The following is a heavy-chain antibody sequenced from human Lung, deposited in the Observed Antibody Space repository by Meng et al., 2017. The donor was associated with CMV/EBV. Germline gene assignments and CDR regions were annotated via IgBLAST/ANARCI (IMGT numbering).Heavy chain of an antibody. D-gene: IGHD2-2*01. J-gene: IGHJ6*01. Sequence: GESLKISCAASGFTFTSYAMSWVRQAPGKGLEWVSAISGSGGSTYYADSVKGRFTISRDNSKTTLYLQMNSLRAEDTAVYYCAKDGVVIPEGGMDVWGQGXTVTVSS. CDR1: GFTFTSYA. CDR2: ISGSGGST. CDR3: AKDGVVIPEGGMDV. V-gene: IGHV3-23*01.